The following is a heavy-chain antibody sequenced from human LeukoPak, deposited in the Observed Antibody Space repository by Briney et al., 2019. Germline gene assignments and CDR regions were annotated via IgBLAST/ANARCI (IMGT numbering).Heavy chain of an antibody. V-gene: IGHV1-69*04. CDR3: AAPAPVGATDGDAFDI. Sequence: SVKVSCKASGGTFSSYAISWVRQAPGQGLEWMGRIIPILGIANYAQKFQGRVTITADKSTSTAYMELSSLRSEDTAVYYCAAPAPVGATDGDAFDIWGQGTMVTVSS. J-gene: IGHJ3*02. CDR2: IIPILGIA. D-gene: IGHD1-26*01. CDR1: GGTFSSYA.